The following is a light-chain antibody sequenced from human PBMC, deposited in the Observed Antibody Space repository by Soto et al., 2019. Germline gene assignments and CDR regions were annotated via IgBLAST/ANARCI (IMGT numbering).Light chain of an antibody. CDR2: AAS. CDR1: QTISSW. J-gene: IGKJ1*01. Sequence: DIQMTQSPSTLSGSVGDRVTITCRASQTISSWLARYQQKPGKVPKLLIYAASTLQSGVPSSFSGSGSGRDFTLTIIDLQPNDFATYYCQQYQSDTWTFGQGTNVDI. V-gene: IGKV1-5*01. CDR3: QQYQSDTWT.